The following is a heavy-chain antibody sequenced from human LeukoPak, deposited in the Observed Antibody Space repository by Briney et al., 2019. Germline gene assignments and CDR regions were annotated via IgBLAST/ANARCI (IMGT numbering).Heavy chain of an antibody. J-gene: IGHJ6*02. V-gene: IGHV3-53*01. CDR3: ARDPKGYGPSYYYGMAF. D-gene: IGHD5-18*01. CDR2: IYCGGST. CDR1: GFTVSSNY. Sequence: RGSLRLSCAASGFTVSSNYMSWVRQAPGKGLEWVSVIYCGGSTYYADSVKGRFTISRDNSKNTLYLQMNSLRAEDTAVYYCARDPKGYGPSYYYGMAFWGQATTVTVSS.